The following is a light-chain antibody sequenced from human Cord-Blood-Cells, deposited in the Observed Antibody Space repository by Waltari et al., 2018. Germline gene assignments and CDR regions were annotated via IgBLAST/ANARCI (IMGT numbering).Light chain of an antibody. Sequence: QSALTQPASVSGSPGQSITISCTGTSSDVGGYNYVSWYQQHPATAPTLMIYDVSKRPSGVSNRFSGSKSGNTASLTISGLQAEDEADYYCSSYTSSSTWVFGGGTKLTVL. J-gene: IGLJ3*02. CDR3: SSYTSSSTWV. CDR2: DVS. CDR1: SSDVGGYNY. V-gene: IGLV2-14*01.